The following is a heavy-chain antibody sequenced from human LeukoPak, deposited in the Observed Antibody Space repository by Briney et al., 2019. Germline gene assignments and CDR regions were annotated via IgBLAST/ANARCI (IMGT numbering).Heavy chain of an antibody. J-gene: IGHJ4*02. Sequence: SETLSLTCTVCGDSISSYYWSWIPQPRGKGLEWIGYIYHRGSDNNNPSLKSRVTISADTSKDQFSLKLASVTAADTAVYYCATGYSSIWYYFDYWGQGTLVTVSS. V-gene: IGHV4-59*13. CDR1: GDSISSYY. CDR3: ATGYSSIWYYFDY. D-gene: IGHD6-13*01. CDR2: IYHRGSD.